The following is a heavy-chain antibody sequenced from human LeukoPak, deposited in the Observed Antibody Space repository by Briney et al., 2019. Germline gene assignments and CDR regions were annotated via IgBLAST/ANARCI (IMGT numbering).Heavy chain of an antibody. CDR1: GFTFSNFW. J-gene: IGHJ4*02. Sequence: GGSLRLSCAASGFTFSNFWMHWVRQAPGKGLEWVAVISYDGSNKYYADSVKGRFTISRDNSKNTLYLQMNSLRAEDTAVYYCARDWTGDYWGQGTLVTVSS. V-gene: IGHV3-30-3*01. CDR3: ARDWTGDY. D-gene: IGHD3/OR15-3a*01. CDR2: ISYDGSNK.